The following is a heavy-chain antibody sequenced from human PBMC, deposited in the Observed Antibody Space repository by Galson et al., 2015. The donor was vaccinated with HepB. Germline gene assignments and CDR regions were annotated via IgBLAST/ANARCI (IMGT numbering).Heavy chain of an antibody. CDR2: TYYRSKWYN. CDR3: ARERGGETHYYYYMDV. Sequence: CAISGDSVSSNSAAWNWIRQSPSRGLEWLGRTYYRSKWYNDYAVSVKSRITINPDTSKNQFSLQLNSVAPEDTAVYYCARERGGETHYYYYMDVWGKGTTVTVSS. D-gene: IGHD3-16*01. J-gene: IGHJ6*03. V-gene: IGHV6-1*01. CDR1: GDSVSSNSAA.